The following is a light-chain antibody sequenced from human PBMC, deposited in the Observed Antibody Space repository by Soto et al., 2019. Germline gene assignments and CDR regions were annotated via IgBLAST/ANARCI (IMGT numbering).Light chain of an antibody. CDR2: AAS. Sequence: EIVMTQSPATLSVSPGERATLSCRASESVSRNLAWYQQKPGQAPRLLIYAASTRATDIAARISGSGSGTEFTLTIRSLQSEDFAVYYCQQYNKWPLTFGGGTKVEIK. CDR1: ESVSRN. V-gene: IGKV3-15*01. CDR3: QQYNKWPLT. J-gene: IGKJ4*01.